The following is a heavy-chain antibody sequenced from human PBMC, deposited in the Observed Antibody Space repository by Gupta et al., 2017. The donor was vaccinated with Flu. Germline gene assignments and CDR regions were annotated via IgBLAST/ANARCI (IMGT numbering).Heavy chain of an antibody. CDR2: INPNSGGT. CDR1: GYTFTGYY. V-gene: IGHV1-2*02. J-gene: IGHJ4*02. CDR3: ARRRDLKGYSSGWYRY. D-gene: IGHD6-19*01. Sequence: GASVKVSCKASGYTFTGYYMHWVRQAPGQGLEWMGWINPNSGGTNYAQKFQGRVTMTRDTSISTAYMELSRLRSDDTAVYYCARRRDLKGYSSGWYRYWGQGTLVTVSS.